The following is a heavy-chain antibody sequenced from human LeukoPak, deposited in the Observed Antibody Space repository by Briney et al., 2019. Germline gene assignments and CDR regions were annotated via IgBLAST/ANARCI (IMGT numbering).Heavy chain of an antibody. CDR2: ISTSETT. D-gene: IGHD6-19*01. V-gene: IGHV4-4*07. CDR3: ARETRAAGTRWFDP. CDR1: GGSFSGYY. J-gene: IGHJ5*02. Sequence: SETLSLTCAVYGGSFSGYYWSWIRQPAGKGLEWIGRISTSETTNYNPSLKSRVTISVDTSKNQFSLKLSSVTATDTAVYYCARETRAAGTRWFDPWGQGTLVTVSS.